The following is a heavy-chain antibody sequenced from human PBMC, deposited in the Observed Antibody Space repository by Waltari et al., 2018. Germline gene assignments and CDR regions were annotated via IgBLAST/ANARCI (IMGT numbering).Heavy chain of an antibody. J-gene: IGHJ4*02. CDR1: GGSISGYY. Sequence: QVQLQESGPGLVKPSETLSLTCTVFGGSISGYYWSWIRQPPGKGLEWIGDSGKKFNPSLKRRVTISLDTSKNQFSLKLSSVTAADTAVYYCVRSYTVTTSPIAGYWGQGTLVTVSS. CDR3: VRSYTVTTSPIAGY. V-gene: IGHV4-59*01. D-gene: IGHD4-17*01. CDR2: DSGK.